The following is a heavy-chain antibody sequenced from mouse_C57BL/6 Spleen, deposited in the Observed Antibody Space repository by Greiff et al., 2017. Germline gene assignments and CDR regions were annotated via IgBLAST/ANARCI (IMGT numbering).Heavy chain of an antibody. CDR3: ARGDNYYGSSY. Sequence: QVHVKQPGAELVRPGSSVKLSCKASGYTFTSYWMHWVKQRPIQGLEWIGNIDPSDSETHYNQKFKDKATLTVDKSSSTAYMQLSSLTSEDSAVYYCARGDNYYGSSYWGQGTLVTVSA. V-gene: IGHV1-52*01. CDR1: GYTFTSYW. CDR2: IDPSDSET. J-gene: IGHJ3*01. D-gene: IGHD1-1*01.